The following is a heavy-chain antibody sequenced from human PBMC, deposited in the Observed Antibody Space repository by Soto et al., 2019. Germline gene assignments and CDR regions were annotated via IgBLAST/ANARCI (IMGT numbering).Heavy chain of an antibody. Sequence: VGSLRLSCVVSGFTFSSYSMSWVRQAPGKGLEWVSGFRAGGDDGTTYYADSVKGRFTISRDNSKKMLFLQMNSLRAEDTAIYYCAKKVNSGSGSQYFDYFGQGTLVTVSS. V-gene: IGHV3-23*01. CDR1: GFTFSSYS. CDR3: AKKVNSGSGSQYFDY. J-gene: IGHJ4*02. D-gene: IGHD3-10*01. CDR2: FRAGGDDGTT.